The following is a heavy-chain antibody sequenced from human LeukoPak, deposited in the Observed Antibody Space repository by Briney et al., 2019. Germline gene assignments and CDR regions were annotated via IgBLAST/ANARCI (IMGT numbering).Heavy chain of an antibody. CDR2: IYTSGST. D-gene: IGHD2-15*01. Sequence: SQTLSLTCIVSGGSISSGSYYWSWIRQPAGKGLEWIGRIYTSGSTNYNPSLKSRVTISVDTSKNQFSLKLSSVTAADTAVYYCARDRIYFDYWGQGTLVTVSS. CDR3: ARDRIYFDY. J-gene: IGHJ4*02. CDR1: GGSISSGSYY. V-gene: IGHV4-61*02.